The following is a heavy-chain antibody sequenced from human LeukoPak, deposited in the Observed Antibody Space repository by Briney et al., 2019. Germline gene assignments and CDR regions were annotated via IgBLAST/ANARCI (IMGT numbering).Heavy chain of an antibody. D-gene: IGHD3-10*01. J-gene: IGHJ4*02. CDR3: ARQIGHGAGSYYKTPCEY. CDR1: GNSFTSYW. CDR2: IYPADFNT. V-gene: IGHV5-51*01. Sequence: GESLKISCKGFGNSFTSYWIAGVRQMPGKALEWMGIIYPADFNTRYSPSFQGQVTISADKSISTAYLQWSSLKASDTAMYYCARQIGHGAGSYYKTPCEYWGQGTLVTVSS.